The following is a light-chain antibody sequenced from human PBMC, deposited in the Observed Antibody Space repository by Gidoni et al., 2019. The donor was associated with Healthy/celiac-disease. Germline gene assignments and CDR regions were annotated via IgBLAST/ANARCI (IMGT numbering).Light chain of an antibody. J-gene: IGKJ1*01. CDR2: KAS. V-gene: IGKV1-5*03. CDR1: QSISSW. Sequence: DIQMTQSPSTLSESVGDRVTITCRASQSISSWLAWYQQKPGQAPKLLIYKASSLESGVPSRFSGSGSGTEFTLTISSLQPDDFATYYCQQYNSYSRTFGQGTKVEIK. CDR3: QQYNSYSRT.